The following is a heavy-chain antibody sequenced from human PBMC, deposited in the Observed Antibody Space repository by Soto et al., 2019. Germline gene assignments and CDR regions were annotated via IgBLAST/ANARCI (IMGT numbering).Heavy chain of an antibody. Sequence: EVQLLESGGGLVQPGGSLRLSCAASGFTFSSYAMRWVRQAPGKGLEWVSAISGSGGSTYYAASVKGRFTIARDNSKNTLYLQMNSLRAEDTAVYYCANDPPGVVVVEAFDIWGQGTMVTVSA. CDR2: ISGSGGST. CDR3: ANDPPGVVVVEAFDI. D-gene: IGHD2-21*01. V-gene: IGHV3-23*01. CDR1: GFTFSSYA. J-gene: IGHJ3*02.